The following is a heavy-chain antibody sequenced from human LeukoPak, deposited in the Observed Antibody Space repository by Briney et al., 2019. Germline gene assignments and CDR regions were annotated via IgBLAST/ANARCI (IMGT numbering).Heavy chain of an antibody. V-gene: IGHV3-23*01. CDR3: AKDLHPVAVAGHFDY. Sequence: PGGSLRLSCAASGFTFSSYAMSWVRQAPGKGLGWVSAISGSGGSTYYADSVKGRFTISRDNSKNTLYLQMNSLRAEDTAVYYCAKDLHPVAVAGHFDYWGQGTLVTVSS. CDR2: ISGSGGST. D-gene: IGHD6-19*01. J-gene: IGHJ4*02. CDR1: GFTFSSYA.